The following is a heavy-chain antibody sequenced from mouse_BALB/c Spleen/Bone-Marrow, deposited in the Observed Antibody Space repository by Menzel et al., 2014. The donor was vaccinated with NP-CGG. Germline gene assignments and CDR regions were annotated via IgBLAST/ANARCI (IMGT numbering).Heavy chain of an antibody. CDR3: TRGGNWDDFDS. Sequence: EVKLVESGGGLVQPGGSRKLSCAASGLTFSSFGMHWVRQAPEKGLEWVAYISSGSSTIFYADTVKGRFTVSRDNPKNTLFLQMTSLRSEDTAMYFCTRGGNWDDFDSWGQGTTLTVSS. CDR2: ISSGSSTI. D-gene: IGHD4-1*01. V-gene: IGHV5-17*02. J-gene: IGHJ2*01. CDR1: GLTFSSFG.